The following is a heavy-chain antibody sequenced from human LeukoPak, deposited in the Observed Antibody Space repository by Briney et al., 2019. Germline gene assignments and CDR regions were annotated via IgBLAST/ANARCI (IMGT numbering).Heavy chain of an antibody. CDR2: VTWNSGNI. J-gene: IGHJ4*02. CDR3: TKDNGGVFDY. CDR1: GFTFDAFA. V-gene: IGHV3-9*01. Sequence: PGGSLRLSCAASGFTFDAFAMHWVRQAPGKGLEWVSGVTWNSGNIDYADSVKGRFTISRDNAKNSLHLQMNSLRAEDTALYYCTKDNGGVFDYWGQGILVTVSS. D-gene: IGHD2-15*01.